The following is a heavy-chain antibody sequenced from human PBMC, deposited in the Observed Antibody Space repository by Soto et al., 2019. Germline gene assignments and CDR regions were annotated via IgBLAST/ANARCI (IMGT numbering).Heavy chain of an antibody. D-gene: IGHD2-2*02. CDR1: GYTFTSYY. Sequence: ASVKVSCKASGYTFTSYYMHWVRQAPGQGLEWMGIINPSGGSTSYAQKFQGRVTMTRDTSTSTVYMELSSLRSEDTAVYYCAREVKPRQFWAYPLWYFDLWGRGTLVTVSS. J-gene: IGHJ2*01. V-gene: IGHV1-46*03. CDR2: INPSGGST. CDR3: AREVKPRQFWAYPLWYFDL.